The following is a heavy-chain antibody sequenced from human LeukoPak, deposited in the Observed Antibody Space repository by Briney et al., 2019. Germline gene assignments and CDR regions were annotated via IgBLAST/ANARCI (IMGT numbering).Heavy chain of an antibody. Sequence: GGSLRLSCAASGFTFSYHWMTWVRQAPGKGLEWVANIKNDGAVKNYVDSVKGRFTISRDNAKNSLYLQMNSLRAEDTAVYYCARVSAQWELQAPFDYWGQGTLVTVSS. CDR2: IKNDGAVK. CDR3: ARVSAQWELQAPFDY. D-gene: IGHD1-26*01. J-gene: IGHJ4*02. CDR1: GFTFSYHW. V-gene: IGHV3-7*01.